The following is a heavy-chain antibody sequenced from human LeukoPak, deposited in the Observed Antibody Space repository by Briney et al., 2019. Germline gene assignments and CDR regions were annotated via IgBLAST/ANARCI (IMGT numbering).Heavy chain of an antibody. CDR1: GYTFTSYY. D-gene: IGHD2-2*01. J-gene: IGHJ5*02. V-gene: IGHV7-4-1*02. CDR3: ARDVVVVPAASWFDP. CDR2: INTNTGNP. Sequence: VSVKVSCKASGYTFTSYYMHWVRQAPGQGLEWMGWINTNTGNPTYAQGFTGRFVFSLDTSVSTAYLQISSLKAEDTAVYYCARDVVVVPAASWFDPWGQGTLVTVSS.